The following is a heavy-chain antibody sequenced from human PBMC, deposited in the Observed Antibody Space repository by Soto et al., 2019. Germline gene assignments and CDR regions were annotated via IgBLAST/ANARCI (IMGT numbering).Heavy chain of an antibody. CDR3: ERARLYGSGSPAPDY. CDR1: GGSIVTYY. J-gene: IGHJ4*02. V-gene: IGHV4-59*12. D-gene: IGHD3-10*01. Sequence: PSETLSLTCTVSGGSIVTYYWSWSLQPPGKGLEWIGYIYYRGNTDYNPSLKSRVTISLDTPKNQFSLKLSSVTAAETAVYYCERARLYGSGSPAPDYWGQGTLVTVSS. CDR2: IYYRGNT.